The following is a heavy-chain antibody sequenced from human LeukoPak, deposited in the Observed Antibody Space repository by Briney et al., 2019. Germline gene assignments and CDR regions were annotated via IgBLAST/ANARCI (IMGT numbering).Heavy chain of an antibody. D-gene: IGHD3-10*01. CDR1: GGSISSNNYY. V-gene: IGHV4-61*02. CDR2: IYTSGST. Sequence: PSQTLSLTCTVSGGSISSNNYYWSWIRQPAGKGLEWIGRIYTSGSTNYNPSLKSRVTISVDTSKNQFSLQLTSVTAADTAVYYCADSGGYCGRGTLVTVSS. J-gene: IGHJ4*02. CDR3: ADSGGY.